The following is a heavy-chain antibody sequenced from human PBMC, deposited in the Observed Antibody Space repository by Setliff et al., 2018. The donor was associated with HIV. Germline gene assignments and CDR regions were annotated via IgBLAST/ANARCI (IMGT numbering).Heavy chain of an antibody. CDR2: ISSSSSYI. V-gene: IGHV3-21*01. D-gene: IGHD3-22*01. CDR1: GFTFSTYS. Sequence: GGSLRLSCAASGFTFSTYSMNWVRQAPGKGLEWVSSISSSSSYIYYADSVKGRFTISGDNAKNSLYLQMNSIRAEDTAVYYCARESGDSSGYLDYWGQGTLVTVSS. CDR3: ARESGDSSGYLDY. J-gene: IGHJ4*02.